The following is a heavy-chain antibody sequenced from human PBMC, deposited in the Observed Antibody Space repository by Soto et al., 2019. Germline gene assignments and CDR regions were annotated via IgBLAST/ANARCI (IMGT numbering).Heavy chain of an antibody. Sequence: VASVKVSCKASGYTFTSYYMHWVRQAPGQGLEWMGIINPSGGSTSYAQKFQGRVTMTRDTSTSTVYMELSSLRSEDTAVYYCARDRLDTAISPIVIGGMVDHPPSYFDYWGQGTLVTVSS. V-gene: IGHV1-46*01. J-gene: IGHJ4*02. D-gene: IGHD5-18*01. CDR1: GYTFTSYY. CDR3: ARDRLDTAISPIVIGGMVDHPPSYFDY. CDR2: INPSGGST.